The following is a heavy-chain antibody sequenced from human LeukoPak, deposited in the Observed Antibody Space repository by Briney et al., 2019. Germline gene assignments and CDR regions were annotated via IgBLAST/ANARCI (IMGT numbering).Heavy chain of an antibody. CDR2: INHSGNT. Sequence: SETLSLTCAVYGGSFSDYYWSWIRQPPGKGLEWIGEINHSGNTNLNPSLKSRVTISVDTSENQFSLRLMSVTAADTAVYYCAGSSYIGLDFWGQGTLVTVSS. J-gene: IGHJ4*02. CDR1: GGSFSDYY. D-gene: IGHD3-22*01. V-gene: IGHV4-34*01. CDR3: AGSSYIGLDF.